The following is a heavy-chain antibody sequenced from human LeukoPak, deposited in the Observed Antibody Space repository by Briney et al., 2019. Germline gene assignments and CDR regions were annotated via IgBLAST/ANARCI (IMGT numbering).Heavy chain of an antibody. D-gene: IGHD2-2*01. CDR1: GFTFSSYW. V-gene: IGHV3-7*01. J-gene: IGHJ6*03. CDR2: IKQDGSEK. CDR3: ARDSYQHLYDYYYYYVDV. Sequence: GGSLRLSCAASGFTFSSYWMSWVRQAPGKGLEWVANIKQDGSEKYYVDSVKGRFTISRDNAKNSLYLQMNGLRAEDTAVYYCARDSYQHLYDYYYYYVDVWGEGTTVIVSS.